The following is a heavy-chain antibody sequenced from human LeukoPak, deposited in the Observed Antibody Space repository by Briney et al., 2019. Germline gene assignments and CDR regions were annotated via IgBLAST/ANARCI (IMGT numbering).Heavy chain of an antibody. CDR1: GGSFSGYY. CDR3: ARGQVVVVPAARLTNWFDP. Sequence: PSETLSLTCAVYGGSFSGYYWSWIRQPPGKGLEWIGEINHSGSTNYNPSLESRVTISVDTSKNQFSLKLRSVTAADTAVYYCARGQVVVVPAARLTNWFDPWGQGTLVTVSS. V-gene: IGHV4-34*01. J-gene: IGHJ5*02. D-gene: IGHD2-2*01. CDR2: INHSGST.